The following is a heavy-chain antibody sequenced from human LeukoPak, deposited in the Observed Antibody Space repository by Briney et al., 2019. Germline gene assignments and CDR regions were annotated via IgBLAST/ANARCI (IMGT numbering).Heavy chain of an antibody. CDR3: AKYGNSGWVIDN. V-gene: IGHV4-59*08. CDR1: GGSIGSDY. Sequence: PSETLSLTCTVSGGSIGSDYWTWIRQPPGKGVGYIGYIYYTGGTNYNPSLKSRVTISVDTSKNQFSLKLSSVTAADTAVYFCAKYGNSGWVIDNWGQGTLVTVSS. J-gene: IGHJ4*02. D-gene: IGHD6-19*01. CDR2: IYYTGGT.